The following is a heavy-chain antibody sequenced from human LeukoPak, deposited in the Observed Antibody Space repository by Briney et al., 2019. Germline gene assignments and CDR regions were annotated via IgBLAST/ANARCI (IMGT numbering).Heavy chain of an antibody. J-gene: IGHJ4*02. V-gene: IGHV1-69*02. D-gene: IGHD4-4*01. CDR1: GGTLNSHS. CDR2: IIPILGIA. CDR3: ASRSDYSNYDY. Sequence: GASVKVSCKASGGTLNSHSFSWVRQAPGQGLEWMGRIIPILGIANYAQKFQGRVTITADKSTSTAYMELSSLRSEDTAVYYCASRSDYSNYDYWGQGTLVTVSS.